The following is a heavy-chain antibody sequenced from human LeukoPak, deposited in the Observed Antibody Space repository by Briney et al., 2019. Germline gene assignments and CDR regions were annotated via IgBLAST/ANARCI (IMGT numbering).Heavy chain of an antibody. CDR2: ISYDGSNK. D-gene: IGHD2-2*01. CDR3: AKDYASYCSSTSCLEYFQH. Sequence: GGSLRLSCAASGFTFSNYNMHWVRQAPGKGLEWVAVISYDGSNKYYADSVKGRFTISRDNSKNTLYLQMNSLRAEDTAVYYCAKDYASYCSSTSCLEYFQHWGQGTLVTVSS. CDR1: GFTFSNYN. V-gene: IGHV3-30*18. J-gene: IGHJ1*01.